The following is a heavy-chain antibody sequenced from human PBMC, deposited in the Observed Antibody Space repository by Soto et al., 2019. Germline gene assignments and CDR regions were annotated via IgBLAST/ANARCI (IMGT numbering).Heavy chain of an antibody. J-gene: IGHJ6*02. CDR1: GYTFTTHG. V-gene: IGHV1-18*04. CDR2: ISPYNGKT. D-gene: IGHD4-4*01. CDR3: ARSTTNYYYYGMDV. Sequence: ASVKVSCKASGYTFTTHGISWVRQAPGQGLEWMGWISPYNGKTTYAQKFQGRVTITADESTSTAYMELSSLRSEDTAVYYCARSTTNYYYYGMDVWGQGTTVTVSS.